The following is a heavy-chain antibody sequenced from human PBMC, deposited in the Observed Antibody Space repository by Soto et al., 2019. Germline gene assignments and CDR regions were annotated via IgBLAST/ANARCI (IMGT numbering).Heavy chain of an antibody. D-gene: IGHD3-16*02. V-gene: IGHV3-7*03. J-gene: IGHJ6*02. Sequence: PGGSLRLSCVASGFTFTDYWMTWVRQAPGKGLEWVANIKEDESEMRYVDSVKGRFTISRDNVRNSLYLQMNSLTAEDSAVYYCARDKHKEYKNEFSYGMDVWGQGTTVTVSS. CDR2: IKEDESEM. CDR3: ARDKHKEYKNEFSYGMDV. CDR1: GFTFTDYW.